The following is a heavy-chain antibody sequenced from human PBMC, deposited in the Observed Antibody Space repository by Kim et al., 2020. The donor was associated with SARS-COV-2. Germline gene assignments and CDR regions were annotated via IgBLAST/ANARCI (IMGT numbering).Heavy chain of an antibody. J-gene: IGHJ6*02. V-gene: IGHV3-30*12. CDR1: GFTYSSYG. Sequence: GGSLRLSCAASGFTYSSYGMYWVRQAPGKGLEWVALISYDGSETYYADSVKGRFTISRDNSKNTLYLQMNSLRADDTAVYHCAKGVSSAWRYGMDVWGQGTTVTVSS. CDR3: AKGVSSAWRYGMDV. D-gene: IGHD6-19*01. CDR2: ISYDGSET.